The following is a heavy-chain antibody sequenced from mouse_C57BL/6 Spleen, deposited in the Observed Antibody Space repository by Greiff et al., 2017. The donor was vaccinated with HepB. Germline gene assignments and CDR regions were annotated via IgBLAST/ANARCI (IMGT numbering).Heavy chain of an antibody. CDR3: AREYYYGSRQGYFDV. J-gene: IGHJ1*03. Sequence: QVQLQHSGPELVKPGASVKISCKASGYTFTDYYINWVKQRPGQGLEWIGWIFPGSGSTYYNEKFKGKATLTVDKSSSTAYMLLSSLTSEDSAVYFCAREYYYGSRQGYFDVWGTGTTVTVSS. D-gene: IGHD1-1*01. CDR1: GYTFTDYY. V-gene: IGHV1-75*01. CDR2: IFPGSGST.